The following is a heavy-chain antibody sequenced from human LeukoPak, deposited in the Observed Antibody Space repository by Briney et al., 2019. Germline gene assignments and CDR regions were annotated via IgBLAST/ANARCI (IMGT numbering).Heavy chain of an antibody. D-gene: IGHD2-15*01. Sequence: GGSLRLSCAASGLTFSSYWMSWVRQAPGKGLEWVANIKQDGSEKYYVDSVKGRFTISRDNAKNSLYLQMNSLRAEDTAVYYCARYCSGGSCSSYYYYGMDVWGKGTTVTVSS. CDR2: IKQDGSEK. V-gene: IGHV3-7*03. J-gene: IGHJ6*04. CDR3: ARYCSGGSCSSYYYYGMDV. CDR1: GLTFSSYW.